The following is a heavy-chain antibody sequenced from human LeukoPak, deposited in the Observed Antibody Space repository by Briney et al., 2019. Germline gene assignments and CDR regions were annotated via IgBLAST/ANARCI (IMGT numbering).Heavy chain of an antibody. CDR3: ARDSLTNHGSCSSCYYYYYMDV. D-gene: IGHD2-15*01. CDR1: GYTFTGYY. V-gene: IGHV1-2*02. J-gene: IGHJ6*03. CDR2: INPNSGGT. Sequence: ASVKVSCKASGYTFTGYYMHWVRQAPGQGLEWMGWINPNSGGTNYAQKFQGRVTMTRDTSISTAYMELSRLRSDDTAVYYCARDSLTNHGSCSSCYYYYYMDVWGKGTTVTVSS.